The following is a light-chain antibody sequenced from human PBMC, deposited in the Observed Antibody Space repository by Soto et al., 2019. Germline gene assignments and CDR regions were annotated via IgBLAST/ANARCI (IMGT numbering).Light chain of an antibody. J-gene: IGKJ1*01. Sequence: ESVLTQSPGTLCLSPGERATLSCRASQSVSSSYLAWYQQKPGQAPRLLIYGASSRATGIPDRLSGSGSGTDLTLTISRLEPEDFAVYYCQQYGSSLWTFGQGTKVEIK. CDR3: QQYGSSLWT. V-gene: IGKV3-20*01. CDR2: GAS. CDR1: QSVSSSY.